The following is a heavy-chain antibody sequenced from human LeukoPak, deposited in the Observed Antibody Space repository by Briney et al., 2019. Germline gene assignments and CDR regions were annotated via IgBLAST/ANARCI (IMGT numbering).Heavy chain of an antibody. CDR1: GASMISHY. V-gene: IGHV4-59*11. CDR2: IYSSGST. J-gene: IGHJ5*02. D-gene: IGHD6-6*01. Sequence: PSETLSLTCDVSGASMISHYWSWIRRPPGKGLEWIGYIYSSGSTNFNPSLCSRVTISINTSENQFSLKLSSLTAADTAVYYCGKESRSSSGSWFDPWGRGTLVTVSS. CDR3: GKESRSSSGSWFDP.